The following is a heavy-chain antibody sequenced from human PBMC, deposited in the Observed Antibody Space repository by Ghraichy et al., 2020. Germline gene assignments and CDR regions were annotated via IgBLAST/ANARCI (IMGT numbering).Heavy chain of an antibody. D-gene: IGHD5-12*01. V-gene: IGHV4-34*01. CDR2: INHSGST. CDR1: GGSFSGYY. Sequence: SETLSLTCAVYGGSFSGYYWSWIRQPPGKGLEWIGDINHSGSTNYNPSLKSRVTISVDTSKNQFYLKLRSVTAADTAVYYCARGRFSGYGRRNWFDPWGQGTLVTVSS. J-gene: IGHJ5*02. CDR3: ARGRFSGYGRRNWFDP.